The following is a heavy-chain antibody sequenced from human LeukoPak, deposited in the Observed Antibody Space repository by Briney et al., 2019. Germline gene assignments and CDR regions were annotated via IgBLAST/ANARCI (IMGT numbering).Heavy chain of an antibody. CDR2: ISAYNGNT. Sequence: ASVKVSCKASGYTFTSYGISWVRQAPGQGLEWMGWISAYNGNTNYAQKLQGRVTMTTDTSTSTAYMELRSLRSDDTAVYYCARDLQYYDSSAYHYSDVFDIWGQGTVVTVSS. CDR3: ARDLQYYDSSAYHYSDVFDI. V-gene: IGHV1-18*01. CDR1: GYTFTSYG. D-gene: IGHD3-22*01. J-gene: IGHJ3*02.